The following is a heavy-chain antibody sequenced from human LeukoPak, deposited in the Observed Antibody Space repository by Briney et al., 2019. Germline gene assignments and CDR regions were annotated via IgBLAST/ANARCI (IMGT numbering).Heavy chain of an antibody. V-gene: IGHV3-7*05. D-gene: IGHD3/OR15-3a*01. J-gene: IGHJ4*02. CDR1: GFPFSDHW. CDR3: ARNGPQAGLYFDY. CDR2: INQDGRQR. Sequence: GGSLRLSCAVSGFPFSDHWMSWVRQAPGKGLEWVATINQDGRQRYFVDSVKGRFTISRDNAKNSLNLQMNSLRAEDTAVYYCARNGPQAGLYFDYWGQGTLVTVSS.